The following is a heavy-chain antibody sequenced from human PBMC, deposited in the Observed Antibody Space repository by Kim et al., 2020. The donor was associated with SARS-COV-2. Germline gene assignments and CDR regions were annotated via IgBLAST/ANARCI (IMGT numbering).Heavy chain of an antibody. CDR3: ARDMDPTVYDY. J-gene: IGHJ4*02. D-gene: IGHD4-4*01. V-gene: IGHV1-3*01. CDR2: KK. Sequence: KKQYSRKFQGRVTITRDTSANTAYMELRRLTTKDTAIYYCARDMDPTVYDYWGQGTLVTVSS.